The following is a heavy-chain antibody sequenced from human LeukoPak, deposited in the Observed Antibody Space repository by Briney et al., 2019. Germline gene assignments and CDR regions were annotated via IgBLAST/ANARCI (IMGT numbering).Heavy chain of an antibody. CDR3: ARAVGSSWYGYYYYYMDV. J-gene: IGHJ6*03. D-gene: IGHD6-13*01. Sequence: GASVKVSCKASGYTFTGYYMHWVRQAPGQGLEWMGGIIPIFGTANYAQKFQGRVTITADESTSTAYMELSSLRSEDTAVYYCARAVGSSWYGYYYYYMDVWGKGTTVTISS. CDR1: GYTFTGYY. CDR2: IIPIFGTA. V-gene: IGHV1-69*13.